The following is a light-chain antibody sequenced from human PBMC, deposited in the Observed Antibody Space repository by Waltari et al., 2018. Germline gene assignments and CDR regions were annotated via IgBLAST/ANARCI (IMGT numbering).Light chain of an antibody. Sequence: EIVLTQSPGTLSLSPGERANLSCRASQSINSFYFAWYQQKPGQAPSLLIYDTSTRATGVPDRFTGSGSGTDFALTISRLEPEDFAVYYCQQYGNSRTFGQGTKVEIK. CDR3: QQYGNSRT. V-gene: IGKV3-20*01. J-gene: IGKJ1*01. CDR1: QSINSFY. CDR2: DTS.